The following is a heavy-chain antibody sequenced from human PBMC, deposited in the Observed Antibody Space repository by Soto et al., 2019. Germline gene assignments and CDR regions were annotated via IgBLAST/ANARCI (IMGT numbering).Heavy chain of an antibody. J-gene: IGHJ6*02. CDR3: ARSQVGRLLDV. Sequence: GASVKVSCKASRYTFTNFYIHWLRQAPGQGLEWMGIINPSGGSTTYPQKFQGRVTMTRDTSTSTVHMELITLRSEDTAVYYCARSQVGRLLDVWGQGTTVTVSS. CDR1: RYTFTNFY. D-gene: IGHD1-26*01. CDR2: INPSGGST. V-gene: IGHV1-46*01.